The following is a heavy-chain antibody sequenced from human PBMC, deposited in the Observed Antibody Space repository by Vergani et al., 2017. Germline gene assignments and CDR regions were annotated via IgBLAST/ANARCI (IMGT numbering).Heavy chain of an antibody. D-gene: IGHD4-17*01. CDR3: AGDPTVTADYYYYYGMDV. CDR1: GFTFSSYA. V-gene: IGHV3-30-3*01. CDR2: ISYDGSNK. Sequence: QVQLVESGGGVVQPGRSLRLSCAASGFTFSSYAMHWVRPAPGKGLEWVAVISYDGSNKYYADSVKGRFTISRDNSKNKLYLQMNSLRAEDTAVYYCAGDPTVTADYYYYYGMDVWGQGTTVTVSS. J-gene: IGHJ6*01.